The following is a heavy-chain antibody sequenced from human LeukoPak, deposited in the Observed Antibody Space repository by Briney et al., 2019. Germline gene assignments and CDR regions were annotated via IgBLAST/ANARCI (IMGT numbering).Heavy chain of an antibody. Sequence: GGALEISCKGSGCMFTNYWIGWGRQLAGKGLEGRGIIYPGDSDTRYSPSFQGQVTISADKSITTAYLQWSSLQASDTAIYYCAIGGDSSTSCYRCFNYWGQGTLVTVSS. CDR3: AIGGDSSTSCYRCFNY. CDR2: IYPGDSDT. J-gene: IGHJ4*02. D-gene: IGHD2-2*02. CDR1: GCMFTNYW. V-gene: IGHV5-51*01.